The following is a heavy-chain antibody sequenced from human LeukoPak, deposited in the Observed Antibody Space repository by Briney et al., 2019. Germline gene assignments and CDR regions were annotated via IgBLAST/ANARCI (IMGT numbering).Heavy chain of an antibody. V-gene: IGHV3-23*01. Sequence: GGSLRLSCAASGFTFSNYAMSWVRQAPGKGLEWVSAISVSGGSTYYADSVKGRFTISRDNSRNTLYLQMDSLRAEDTAVYYCAKDLLYSSSSAVDSWGQGSLVTVSS. D-gene: IGHD6-6*01. J-gene: IGHJ4*02. CDR3: AKDLLYSSSSAVDS. CDR2: ISVSGGST. CDR1: GFTFSNYA.